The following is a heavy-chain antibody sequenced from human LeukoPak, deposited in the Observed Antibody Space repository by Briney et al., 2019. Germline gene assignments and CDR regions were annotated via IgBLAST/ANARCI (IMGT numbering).Heavy chain of an antibody. V-gene: IGHV1-69*05. Sequence: SVKVSCKASGGTFSSYAISWVRQAPGQGLEWVGRVIPIFGTANYAQKFQGRVTITTDESTSTAYMELSSLRSEDTAVYYCASVDYGDYGRFDYWGQGTLVTVSS. CDR3: ASVDYGDYGRFDY. J-gene: IGHJ4*02. D-gene: IGHD4-17*01. CDR1: GGTFSSYA. CDR2: VIPIFGTA.